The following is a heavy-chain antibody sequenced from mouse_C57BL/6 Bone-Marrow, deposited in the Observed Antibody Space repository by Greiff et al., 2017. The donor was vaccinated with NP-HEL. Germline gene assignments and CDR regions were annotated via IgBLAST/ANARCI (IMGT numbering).Heavy chain of an antibody. V-gene: IGHV7-3*01. CDR1: GFTFTDYY. CDR3: ARYGDYYGTSWDWYFDV. Sequence: EVHLVESGGGLVQPGGSLSLSCAASGFTFTDYYMSWVRQPPGKALEWLGFIRHKANGYTTEYSASVKGRFTISRDTSQSILYLQMNALRAEDSATYYCARYGDYYGTSWDWYFDVWGTGTTVTVSS. CDR2: IRHKANGYTT. D-gene: IGHD1-1*01. J-gene: IGHJ1*03.